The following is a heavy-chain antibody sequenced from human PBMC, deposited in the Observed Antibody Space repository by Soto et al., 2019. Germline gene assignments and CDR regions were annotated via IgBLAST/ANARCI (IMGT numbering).Heavy chain of an antibody. CDR3: AQTLRDYGLGRKRANYFDP. V-gene: IGHV2-5*02. Sequence: QITLKESGPTLVRPTQTLTLTCTFSGFSLSTTGVGVGWIRQPPGKALEWLALIYWDDDKRYSPSLKSRLTITKDTSKNEVILTMTNMDPVDTATYYCAQTLRDYGLGRKRANYFDPWGQGTLVTVSS. D-gene: IGHD3-10*01. CDR2: IYWDDDK. J-gene: IGHJ5*02. CDR1: GFSLSTTGVG.